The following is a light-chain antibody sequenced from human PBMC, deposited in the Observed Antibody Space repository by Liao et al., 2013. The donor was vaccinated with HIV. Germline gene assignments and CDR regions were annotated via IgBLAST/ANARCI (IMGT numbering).Light chain of an antibody. CDR1: NIGSKS. CDR2: YDS. Sequence: SYELTQSPSVSVAPGETARITCGGNNIGSKSVQWYQQKPGQAPGLVIYYDSDRPSGIPERFSGSNSGNTATLTISGTQAMDEADYYCQAWDSSTVVFGTGTKVSVL. V-gene: IGLV3-21*01. J-gene: IGLJ1*01. CDR3: QAWDSSTVV.